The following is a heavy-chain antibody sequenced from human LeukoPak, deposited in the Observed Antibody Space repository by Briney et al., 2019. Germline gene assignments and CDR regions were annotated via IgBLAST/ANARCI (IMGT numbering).Heavy chain of an antibody. J-gene: IGHJ6*02. V-gene: IGHV1-69*04. CDR2: IIPILGIA. CDR1: GGTFSSYA. Sequence: SSVKVSCKASGGTFSSYAISWVRPAPGQGLEWMGRIIPILGIANYLQKFQGRVTITADKSTSTAYMELSSLRSEDTAVYYCASSWGYCSGGSCYRYDYYYGMDVWGQGTTVTVS. CDR3: ASSWGYCSGGSCYRYDYYYGMDV. D-gene: IGHD2-15*01.